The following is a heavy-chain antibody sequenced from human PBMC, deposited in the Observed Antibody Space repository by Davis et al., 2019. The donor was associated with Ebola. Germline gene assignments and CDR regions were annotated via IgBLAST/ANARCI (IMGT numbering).Heavy chain of an antibody. CDR3: ARVDRPGYCSGGSCYSNYYYYGMDV. Sequence: GESLKISCAASGFTFSSYSMNWVRQAPGKGLEWVSSISSSSSYIYYADSVKGRFTTSTDNAKNSLYLQMNSLRAEDTAVYYCARVDRPGYCSGGSCYSNYYYYGMDVWGQGTTVTVSS. CDR2: ISSSSSYI. D-gene: IGHD2-15*01. CDR1: GFTFSSYS. J-gene: IGHJ6*02. V-gene: IGHV3-21*01.